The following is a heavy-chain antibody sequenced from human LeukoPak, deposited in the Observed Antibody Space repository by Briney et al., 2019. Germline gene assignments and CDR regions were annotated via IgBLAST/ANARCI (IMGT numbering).Heavy chain of an antibody. V-gene: IGHV3-20*04. J-gene: IGHJ4*02. Sequence: RGSLRLSCAASGFTFDDYGMSWVRQAPGKGLEWVSCINWNGGGTGYADSVKGRFTISRDNAKNSLYLQMNSLRAEDTALYYCARDRGYCSGGSCSFDYWGQGTLVTVSS. CDR1: GFTFDDYG. D-gene: IGHD2-15*01. CDR3: ARDRGYCSGGSCSFDY. CDR2: INWNGGGT.